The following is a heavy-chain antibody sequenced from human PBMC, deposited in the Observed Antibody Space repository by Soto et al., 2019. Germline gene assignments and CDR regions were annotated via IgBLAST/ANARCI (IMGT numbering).Heavy chain of an antibody. CDR1: GGSFSGYY. Sequence: LSLTCAVYGGSFSGYYWSWIRQPPGKGLEWIGEINHSGSTNYNPSLKSRVTISVDTSKNQFSLKLSSVTAADTAVYYCARVPGYSGYDDRLDYWGQGTLVTVSS. V-gene: IGHV4-34*01. CDR2: INHSGST. D-gene: IGHD5-12*01. CDR3: ARVPGYSGYDDRLDY. J-gene: IGHJ4*02.